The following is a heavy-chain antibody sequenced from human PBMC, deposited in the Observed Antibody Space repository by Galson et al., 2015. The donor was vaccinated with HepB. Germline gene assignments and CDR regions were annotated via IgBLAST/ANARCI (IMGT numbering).Heavy chain of an antibody. J-gene: IGHJ4*02. CDR1: GFTFSSYA. CDR3: ARLYSSRDY. D-gene: IGHD6-13*01. CDR2: ISYDGSNK. V-gene: IGHV3-30-3*01. Sequence: LRLSCAASGFTFSSYAMHWVRQAPGKGLEWVAVISYDGSNKYYADSVKGRFTISRDNSKNTLYLQMNSLRAEDTAVYYCARLYSSRDYWGQGTLVTVSS.